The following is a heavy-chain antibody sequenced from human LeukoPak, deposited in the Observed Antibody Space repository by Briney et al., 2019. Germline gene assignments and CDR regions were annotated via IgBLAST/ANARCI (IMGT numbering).Heavy chain of an antibody. CDR1: GFTFSTYA. CDR2: IIDSGGAT. D-gene: IGHD3-10*01. V-gene: IGHV3-23*01. J-gene: IGHJ4*02. CDR3: AKDLGASGTYYNRLGY. Sequence: GGSLRLSCAASGFTFSTYAMSWVRQAPRRGLEWVSSIIDSGGATYYADSVKGRFTISRDNSKNALYPQMNSLRAEDTAVYFCAKDLGASGTYYNRLGYWGQGTLVTVSS.